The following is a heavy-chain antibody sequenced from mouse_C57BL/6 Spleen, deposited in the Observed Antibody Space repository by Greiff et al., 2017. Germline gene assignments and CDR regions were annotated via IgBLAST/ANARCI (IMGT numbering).Heavy chain of an antibody. D-gene: IGHD2-4*01. CDR2: ISDGGSYT. V-gene: IGHV5-4*01. CDR1: GFTFSSYA. CDR3: ARDDYDDRYFDV. Sequence: EVKVEESGGGLVKPGGSLKLSCAASGFTFSSYAMSWVRQTPEKRLEWVATISDGGSYTYYPDNVKGRFTISRDNAKNNLYLQMSHLKSEDTAMYYCARDDYDDRYFDVWGTGTTVTVSS. J-gene: IGHJ1*03.